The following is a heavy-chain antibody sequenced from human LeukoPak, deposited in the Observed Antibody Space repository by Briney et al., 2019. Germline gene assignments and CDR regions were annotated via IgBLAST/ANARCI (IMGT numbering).Heavy chain of an antibody. CDR3: ARAWRYCSGGSCHPTYFDY. CDR2: IIPIFGTA. J-gene: IGHJ4*02. D-gene: IGHD2-15*01. Sequence: EASVKVSCKASGGTFSIYAISWVRQAPGQGLEWMGGIIPIFGTANYAQKFQGRVTITADETTSTAYMELSSLRSEDTAVYYCARAWRYCSGGSCHPTYFDYWGQGTLVTVSS. CDR1: GGTFSIYA. V-gene: IGHV1-69*13.